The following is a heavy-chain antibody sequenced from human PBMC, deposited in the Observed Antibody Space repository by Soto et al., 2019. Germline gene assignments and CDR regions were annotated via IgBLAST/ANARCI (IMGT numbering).Heavy chain of an antibody. CDR2: IFFSGAT. J-gene: IGHJ5*01. V-gene: IGHV4-59*01. CDR1: GGSISGYY. Sequence: SETLSLTCTLSGGSISGYYWSWIRQPPGKGLEWIGYIFFSGATNYSPSLKSRVTISVDTSKNQLSLKLSSVTTADTAVYYCARGSVAAPGDSWGQGTLVTVSS. D-gene: IGHD6-13*01. CDR3: ARGSVAAPGDS.